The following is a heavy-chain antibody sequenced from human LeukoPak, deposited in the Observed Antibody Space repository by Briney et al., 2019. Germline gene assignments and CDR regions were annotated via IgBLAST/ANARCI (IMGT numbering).Heavy chain of an antibody. D-gene: IGHD4-17*01. V-gene: IGHV3-30*04. J-gene: IGHJ4*02. CDR2: ISYDGSNK. Sequence: GGSLRLSCAASGFTFSSYATHWVRQAPGKGLEWVAVISYDGSNKYYADSVKGRFTISRDNPKNTLYLQMNSLRAEDTAVYYCARDRATVTTFSYFDYWGQGTLVTVSS. CDR1: GFTFSSYA. CDR3: ARDRATVTTFSYFDY.